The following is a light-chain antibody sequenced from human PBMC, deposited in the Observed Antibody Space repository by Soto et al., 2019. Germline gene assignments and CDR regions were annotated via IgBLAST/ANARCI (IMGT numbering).Light chain of an antibody. CDR1: QSISTW. J-gene: IGKJ1*01. CDR3: LQSDTYSQWT. V-gene: IGKV1-5*03. Sequence: DIPMTQSPPTLSASVGDRVTITCRASQSISTWLAWYQQKPGKAPKLLIYKASSLESGVPSRFSGSGSGTEFTLTISSLQPDDFATYYCLQSDTYSQWTFGQGTTVEIK. CDR2: KAS.